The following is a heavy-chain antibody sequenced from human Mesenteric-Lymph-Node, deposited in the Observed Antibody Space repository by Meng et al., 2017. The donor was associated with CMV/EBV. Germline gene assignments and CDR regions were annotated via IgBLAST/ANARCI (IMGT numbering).Heavy chain of an antibody. J-gene: IGHJ4*02. CDR3: ATLPRYDFWSGSYDY. D-gene: IGHD3-3*01. CDR1: GCPFSSYA. CDR2: IIPIFGTA. V-gene: IGHV1-69*05. Sequence: GCPFSSYAISWVRQAPGQGLEWMGGIIPIFGTANYAQKFQGRVTITTDESTSTAYMELSSLRSEDTAVYYCATLPRYDFWSGSYDYWGQGTLVTVSS.